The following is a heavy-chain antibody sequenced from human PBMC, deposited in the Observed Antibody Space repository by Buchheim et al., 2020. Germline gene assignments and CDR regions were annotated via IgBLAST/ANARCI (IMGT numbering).Heavy chain of an antibody. CDR1: GGSISSGDYY. D-gene: IGHD3-16*02. CDR3: ARVGPGGSYRYTFFDY. Sequence: QVQLQESGPGLVKPSQTLSLTCTVSGGSISSGDYYWSWIRQPPGKGLKWIGYIYYSGSTYYHPSPKSRVTLSLDTSKNQFSLKLSSVTAADTAVYYCARVGPGGSYRYTFFDYWGQGTL. J-gene: IGHJ4*02. V-gene: IGHV4-30-4*01. CDR2: IYYSGST.